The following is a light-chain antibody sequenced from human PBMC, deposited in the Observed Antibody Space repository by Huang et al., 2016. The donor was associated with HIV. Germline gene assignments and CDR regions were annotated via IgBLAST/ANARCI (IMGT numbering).Light chain of an antibody. CDR1: QSVGSN. CDR3: QQYNNWPGT. CDR2: GAS. Sequence: EIVMTQSPATLSVSPGERGTLSCRASQSVGSNLAWYQQKPGQAPRLLMSGASTRATGIPARFSGSGSGTEFTLIISSLQSEDFAVYYCQQYNNWPGTFGQGTKVEIK. J-gene: IGKJ1*01. V-gene: IGKV3-15*01.